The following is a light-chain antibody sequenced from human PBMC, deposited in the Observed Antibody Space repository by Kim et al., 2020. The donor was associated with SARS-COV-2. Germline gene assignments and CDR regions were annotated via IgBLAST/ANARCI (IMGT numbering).Light chain of an antibody. Sequence: QSALTQPASVSGSPGHPITISCTGISSDGYNYVSWYQQLPGKAPRLIIYDVTYRPSGISSRFSGSQSGTTASLTISGRLTEDEGDYYCSSYTIGNIFVVFGGGT. V-gene: IGLV2-14*01. J-gene: IGLJ2*01. CDR2: DVT. CDR3: SSYTIGNIFVV. CDR1: SSDGYNY.